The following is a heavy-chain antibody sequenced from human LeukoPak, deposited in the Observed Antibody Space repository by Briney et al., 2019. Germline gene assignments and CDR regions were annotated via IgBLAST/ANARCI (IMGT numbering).Heavy chain of an antibody. CDR1: GFTFSSYA. J-gene: IGHJ3*02. CDR3: AKDLDIVVVPAAHDAFDI. Sequence: PGGSLRLSCAASGFTFSSYATSWVRQAPGKGLEWVSAISGSGGSTYYADSVKGRFTISRDNSKNTLYLQMNSLRAEDTAVYYCAKDLDIVVVPAAHDAFDIWGQGTMVTVSS. CDR2: ISGSGGST. V-gene: IGHV3-23*01. D-gene: IGHD2-2*01.